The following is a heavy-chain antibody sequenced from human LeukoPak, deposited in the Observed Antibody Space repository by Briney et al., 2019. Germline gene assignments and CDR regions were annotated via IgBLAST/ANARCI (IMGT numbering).Heavy chain of an antibody. J-gene: IGHJ4*02. CDR1: GDSISRRY. D-gene: IGHD1-26*01. CDR3: ARTPTVYLDS. V-gene: IGHV4-59*11. Sequence: SETLSLTCSVSGDSISRRYWTWIRQPPGKGLEGIGYISHTDGFKYNPSLKSRVTMSLDTSKNRLSLNLSSVTAADTATYYCARTPTVYLDSWGQGTLVTVSS. CDR2: ISHTDGF.